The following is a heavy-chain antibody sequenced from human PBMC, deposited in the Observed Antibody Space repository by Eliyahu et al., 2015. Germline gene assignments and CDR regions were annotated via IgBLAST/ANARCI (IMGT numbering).Heavy chain of an antibody. CDR3: ARGDSMVQGVIPFDY. Sequence: QVQLVQSGAEVKKPGXSVKVSCKAXXYTFTSYAMXWVRQAPGKXLXWMXWINAGNGNTXYSQKFQGRVTITRDTSASTAYMELSSLRSEDTAVYYCARGDSMVQGVIPFDYWGQGTLVTVSS. D-gene: IGHD3-10*01. V-gene: IGHV1-3*01. CDR1: XYTFTSYA. CDR2: INAGNGNT. J-gene: IGHJ4*02.